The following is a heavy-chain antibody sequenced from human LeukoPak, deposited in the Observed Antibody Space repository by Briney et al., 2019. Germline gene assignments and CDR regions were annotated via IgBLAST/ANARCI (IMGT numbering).Heavy chain of an antibody. J-gene: IGHJ6*02. D-gene: IGHD3-10*01. V-gene: IGHV4-39*07. CDR2: IYYSGST. Sequence: PSETLSLTCIVSGGSISSTTYYWGWIRQPPGKGLEWIGSIYYSGSTWYNPSLKSRVTVSADTSKNQFSLKLSSVTAADTAVYYCARAVPGNDGDESGNGYYYYYGMDVWGQGTTVTVSS. CDR3: ARAVPGNDGDESGNGYYYYYGMDV. CDR1: GGSISSTTYY.